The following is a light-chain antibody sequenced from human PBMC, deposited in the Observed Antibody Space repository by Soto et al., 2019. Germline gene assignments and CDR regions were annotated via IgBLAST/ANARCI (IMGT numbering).Light chain of an antibody. CDR3: QSYDSRLSGVI. CDR1: SSNIGAGYD. J-gene: IGLJ2*01. V-gene: IGLV1-40*01. CDR2: GNS. Sequence: QLVLTQPPSVSGAPGQRVTISCTGSSSNIGAGYDFHWYQQLPGTAPKLLIYGNSNRPSGVPDRFSGSKSGTSASLAITGLQAEDEADYYCQSYDSRLSGVIFGGGTKVTVL.